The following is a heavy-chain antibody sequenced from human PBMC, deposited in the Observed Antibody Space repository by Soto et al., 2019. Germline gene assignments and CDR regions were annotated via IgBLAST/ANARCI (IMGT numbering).Heavy chain of an antibody. J-gene: IGHJ6*03. Sequence: EVQLVESGEGLVQPGGSLRLSCAASGFTFSAYWMTWVCQPPGKGLEWVANIKQDGSEKYYVDSVKGRFTISRDNAKNSLYLQMNSLRAEDTAVFYCAREGPYYYYMHVWGKGTTVTVSS. CDR3: AREGPYYYYMHV. CDR1: GFTFSAYW. V-gene: IGHV3-7*01. CDR2: IKQDGSEK.